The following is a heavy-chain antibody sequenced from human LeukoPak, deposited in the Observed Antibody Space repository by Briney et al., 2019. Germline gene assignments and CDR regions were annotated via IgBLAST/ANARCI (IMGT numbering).Heavy chain of an antibody. J-gene: IGHJ4*02. CDR1: GFTFSSYA. CDR2: ISYDGSNK. Sequence: PGGSLRLSCAASGFTFSSYAMHWVRQAPGKGLEWVAVISYDGSNKYYADSVKGRFTISRDNSKNTLYLQMNSQRAEDTAVYYCARRRVGPSWGVFDYWGQGTLVTVSS. CDR3: ARRRVGPSWGVFDY. V-gene: IGHV3-30-3*01. D-gene: IGHD1-26*01.